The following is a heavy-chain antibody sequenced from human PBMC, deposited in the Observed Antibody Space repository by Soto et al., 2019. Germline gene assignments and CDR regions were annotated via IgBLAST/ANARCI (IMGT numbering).Heavy chain of an antibody. J-gene: IGHJ4*02. D-gene: IGHD6-13*01. CDR1: GGSISSGGYY. CDR3: ARERDWRQLYIDY. CDR2: IYYSGST. Sequence: QVQLQESGPGLVKPSQTLSLTCTVSGGSISSGGYYWSWIRQHPGKGLEWIGYIYYSGSTYYNPSLRSRVTRSGHTAKNQYCLKPSFVTTADTAVNYCARERDWRQLYIDYWGQGTLVTVSS. V-gene: IGHV4-31*03.